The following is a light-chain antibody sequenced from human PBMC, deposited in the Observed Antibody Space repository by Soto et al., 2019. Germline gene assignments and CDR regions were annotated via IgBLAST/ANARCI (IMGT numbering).Light chain of an antibody. CDR1: QSVRSN. V-gene: IGKV3-15*01. J-gene: IGKJ5*01. CDR3: QQYYNWPPYT. Sequence: EIVMTQSPATLSVSPGERTTLSCRASQSVRSNLAWYQQKPGQAPRLLIYGASTRATGIPGRFSGGGSGTEFTLTISSLQSEDFAIYYCQQYYNWPPYTFGQGTRLEIK. CDR2: GAS.